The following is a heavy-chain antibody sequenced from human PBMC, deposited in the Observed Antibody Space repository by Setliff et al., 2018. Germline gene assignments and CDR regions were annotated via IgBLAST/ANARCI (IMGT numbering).Heavy chain of an antibody. CDR3: ARERGDIVSTTSYYYYMDV. CDR1: GYTFTNYD. D-gene: IGHD5-12*01. CDR2: IIPIFGTT. Sequence: ASVKVSCKASGYTFTNYDINWVRQAPGQGLEWMGGIIPIFGTTDYAQKFQGRVTITTDESTSTAYMEMSSLRSEDTAVYYCARERGDIVSTTSYYYYMDVWGKGTTVTVSS. J-gene: IGHJ6*03. V-gene: IGHV1-69*05.